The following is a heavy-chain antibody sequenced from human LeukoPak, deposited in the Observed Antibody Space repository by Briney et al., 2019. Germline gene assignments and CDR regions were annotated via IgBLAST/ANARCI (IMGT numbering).Heavy chain of an antibody. J-gene: IGHJ1*01. CDR1: GFTFSSYS. CDR2: ISSSSNYI. D-gene: IGHD4-17*01. CDR3: ARDMTTATTCYLQH. Sequence: GGSLRLSCAASGFTFSSYSMNWVRQAPGKGLEWVSFISSSSNYIYYADSVKGRFTISRDNARNSLYLQMNSLRAEDTAVYYCARDMTTATTCYLQHWGQGTLVTVSS. V-gene: IGHV3-21*01.